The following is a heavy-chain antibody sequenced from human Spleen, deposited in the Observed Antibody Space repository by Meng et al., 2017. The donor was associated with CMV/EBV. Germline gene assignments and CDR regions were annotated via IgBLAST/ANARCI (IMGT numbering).Heavy chain of an antibody. CDR1: SVNSGSNY. CDR3: ARDSGLNGFYNWFDP. D-gene: IGHD3-9*01. CDR2: IDYRGIT. J-gene: IGHJ5*02. V-gene: IGHV4-61*01. Sequence: SVNSGSNYWTWIRQSPGKGLEWIGFIDYRGITKYNPSLKSRVTLSADASKHQFSLKLTSMTAADSAVYYCARDSGLNGFYNWFDPWGPGTLVTVSS.